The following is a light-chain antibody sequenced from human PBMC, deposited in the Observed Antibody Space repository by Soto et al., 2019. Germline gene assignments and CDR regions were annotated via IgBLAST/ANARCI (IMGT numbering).Light chain of an antibody. CDR1: QSISTW. CDR3: QQYNSYSL. CDR2: KAS. V-gene: IGKV1-5*03. J-gene: IGKJ3*01. Sequence: DIQMTQSPSTLSASVGDTAIITCRASQSISTWLAWYQQKPGKAPKLLIYKASSLESGVPSRFSGSGSGTEFTLTISMLQPDDFATYYCQQYNSYSLFGPGTKVDIK.